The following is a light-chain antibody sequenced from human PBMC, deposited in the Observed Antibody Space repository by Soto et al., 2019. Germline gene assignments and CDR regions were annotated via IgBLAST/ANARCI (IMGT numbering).Light chain of an antibody. CDR3: QQYNSYSPWT. CDR2: AAS. Sequence: DIQMTQSPSSLSASIGDRVTITCRASQGIRNDLGWYQQKPGKAPKRLIYAASILQSGVPSRFSGSGSGTEFTLTISSLQPDDFATYYCQQYNSYSPWTFGQGTKVDIK. CDR1: QGIRND. J-gene: IGKJ1*01. V-gene: IGKV1-17*01.